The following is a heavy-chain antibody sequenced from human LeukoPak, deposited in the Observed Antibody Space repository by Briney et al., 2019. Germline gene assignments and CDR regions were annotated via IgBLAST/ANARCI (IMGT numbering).Heavy chain of an antibody. J-gene: IGHJ4*02. CDR1: GFPFNAYW. D-gene: IGHD3-10*01. CDR3: ARDFRFGELPDDY. V-gene: IGHV3-30-3*01. Sequence: GGSLRLSYAASGFPFNAYWMTWVRQAPGKGLEWVAVISYDGSNKYYADSVKGRFTISRDNSKNTLYLQMNNLRAEDTAVYYCARDFRFGELPDDYWGQGTLVTVSS. CDR2: ISYDGSNK.